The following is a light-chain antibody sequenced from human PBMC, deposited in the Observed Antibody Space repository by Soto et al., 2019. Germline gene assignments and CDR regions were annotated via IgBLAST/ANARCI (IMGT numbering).Light chain of an antibody. CDR1: QSVSNN. J-gene: IGKJ4*01. CDR2: HAS. CDR3: QQYNKWPLT. V-gene: IGKV3-15*01. Sequence: EIVMTQSPATLSVSPGERATLSCRASQSVSNNLAWYQQKPGQAPRLLIYHASTGATGIPARFSGSGSGTEFTLTISSLQSEDVAVYYCQQYNKWPLTFGGGTKVEIK.